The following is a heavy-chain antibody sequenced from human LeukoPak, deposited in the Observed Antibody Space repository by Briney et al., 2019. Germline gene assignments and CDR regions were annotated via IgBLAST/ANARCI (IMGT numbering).Heavy chain of an antibody. CDR2: IYHSGST. V-gene: IGHV4-4*02. CDR1: GGSISSSNW. D-gene: IGHD1-1*01. J-gene: IGHJ4*02. Sequence: SETLSLTCAVSGGSISSSNWWSWVRQPPGKGLEWIGEIYHSGSTNYNPSLKSRVTISVDKSKNQFSLKLSSVTAADTAVYYCARDPAPGYNWNDVRYFDYWGQGTLVTVSS. CDR3: ARDPAPGYNWNDVRYFDY.